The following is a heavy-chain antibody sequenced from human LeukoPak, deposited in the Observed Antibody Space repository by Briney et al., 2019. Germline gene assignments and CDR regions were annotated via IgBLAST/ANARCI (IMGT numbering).Heavy chain of an antibody. CDR2: IKSKTDGGTT. CDR1: GFTFSNAW. Sequence: GGSLRLSCAASGFTFSNAWMSWVRQAPGKGLEWVGRIKSKTDGGTTDYAAPVKGRFTISRDDSKNTLYLQMNSLKTEDTAVYYCTTGPTYYDFWSGYFDPSFDYWGQGTLATVSS. V-gene: IGHV3-15*01. J-gene: IGHJ4*02. CDR3: TTGPTYYDFWSGYFDPSFDY. D-gene: IGHD3-3*01.